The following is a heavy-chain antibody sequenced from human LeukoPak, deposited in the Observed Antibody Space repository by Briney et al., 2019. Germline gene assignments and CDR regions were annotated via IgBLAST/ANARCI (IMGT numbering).Heavy chain of an antibody. Sequence: GGSLRLSCAVSGITLSNYGMSWVRQAPGKGLEWVAGISDSGGSTNYADSVKGRFTISRDNPKNTLYLQMNSLRAEDTAVYFCAKRGVVIRVVLVGFHKEAYYFDSWGQGALVTVSS. J-gene: IGHJ4*02. CDR2: ISDSGGST. D-gene: IGHD3-10*01. CDR3: AKRGVVIRVVLVGFHKEAYYFDS. CDR1: GITLSNYG. V-gene: IGHV3-23*01.